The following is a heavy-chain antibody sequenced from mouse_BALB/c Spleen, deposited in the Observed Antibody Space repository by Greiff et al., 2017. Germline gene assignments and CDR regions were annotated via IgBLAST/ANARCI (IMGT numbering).Heavy chain of an antibody. V-gene: IGHV14-3*02. J-gene: IGHJ2*01. CDR3: ARSSTRYYFDY. Sequence: DVKLVESGAELVKPGASVKLSCTASGFNIKDTYMHWVKQRPEQGLEWIGRIDPANGNTKYDPKFQGKATITADTSSNTAYLQLSSLTSEDTAVYYCARSSTRYYFDYWGQGTTLTVSS. D-gene: IGHD1-3*01. CDR1: GFNIKDTY. CDR2: IDPANGNT.